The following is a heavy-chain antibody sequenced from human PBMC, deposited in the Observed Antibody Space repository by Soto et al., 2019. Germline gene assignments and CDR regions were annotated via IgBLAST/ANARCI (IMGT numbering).Heavy chain of an antibody. Sequence: VASVKVSCKASGYTFTSYGISWVRQAPGQGLEWMGWISAYNGNTNYAQKLQGRVTMTTDTSTSTAYMELRSLRSDDTAVYYCARNYGDYVGLHGWFDPWGQGTLVTVSS. CDR3: ARNYGDYVGLHGWFDP. CDR2: ISAYNGNT. J-gene: IGHJ5*02. D-gene: IGHD4-17*01. CDR1: GYTFTSYG. V-gene: IGHV1-18*04.